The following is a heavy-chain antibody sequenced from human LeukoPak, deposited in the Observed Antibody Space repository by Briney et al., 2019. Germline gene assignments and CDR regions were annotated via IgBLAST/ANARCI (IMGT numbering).Heavy chain of an antibody. CDR1: GGSISSSSYY. CDR3: ERDSSMVRGVIRH. CDR2: IYYSGST. V-gene: IGHV4-39*07. D-gene: IGHD3-10*01. J-gene: IGHJ4*02. Sequence: SETLSLTCTVSGGSISSSSYYWGWIRQPPGKGLEWIGSIYYSGSTYYNPSLKSRVTISVDTSKNQFSLELSSVTAADTAVYYCERDSSMVRGVIRHWGQGTLVTVSS.